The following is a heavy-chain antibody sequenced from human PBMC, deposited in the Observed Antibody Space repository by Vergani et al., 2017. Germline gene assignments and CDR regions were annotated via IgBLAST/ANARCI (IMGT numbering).Heavy chain of an antibody. D-gene: IGHD3-16*02. J-gene: IGHJ4*02. CDR3: AVWGSYRHRSFAY. V-gene: IGHV3-23*01. Sequence: EVQLLESGGGLVQPGGSLRLSCAASGFPFSSYAMSWVRQAPGKGLEWVSAIRGSGGSTYYADSVTGRFTISRDTSKNTQSLQMNSLRAEETAVSSCAVWGSYRHRSFAYGGQGTRVTVYS. CDR2: IRGSGGST. CDR1: GFPFSSYA.